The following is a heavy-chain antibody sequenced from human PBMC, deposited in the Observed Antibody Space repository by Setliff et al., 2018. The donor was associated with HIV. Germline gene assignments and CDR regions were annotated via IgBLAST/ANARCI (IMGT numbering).Heavy chain of an antibody. CDR2: INPNSGGT. Sequence: GASVKVSCKASGYTFTGYYMHWVRQAPGQGLEWMGWINPNSGGTNYAQKFQGRVTMTRDTSITTAYMELSSLRSDDTAVYYCARYTSGWFHFDYWGRGTLVTVSS. CDR3: ARYTSGWFHFDY. J-gene: IGHJ4*02. V-gene: IGHV1-2*02. CDR1: GYTFTGYY. D-gene: IGHD6-19*01.